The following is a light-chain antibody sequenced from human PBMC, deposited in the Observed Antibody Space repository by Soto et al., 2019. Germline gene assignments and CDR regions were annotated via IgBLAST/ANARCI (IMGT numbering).Light chain of an antibody. V-gene: IGLV2-14*01. J-gene: IGLJ1*01. CDR3: SSYTTSSTHV. CDR2: EVS. Sequence: QSVLTQPASVSGSPGQSITISCTGTSSDIGGYNYVSWYQQHPGEVPKLMIYEVSHRPSGVSSRFSGSKSGTRASLTSSGLQAEDEADYYCSSYTTSSTHVFGPGTKLTVL. CDR1: SSDIGGYNY.